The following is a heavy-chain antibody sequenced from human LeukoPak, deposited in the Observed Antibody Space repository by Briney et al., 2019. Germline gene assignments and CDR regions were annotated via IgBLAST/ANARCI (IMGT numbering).Heavy chain of an antibody. CDR1: GGSISTYF. Sequence: SETLSLTCTVSGGSISTYFWTWIRQPPGKGLEWIGYISDSGSTDYSPSLKSRVIISVDTSKNRFSLKLTSVTAADTGMYYCARLSDKYNYYMDVWGKGTTVTVSS. CDR3: ARLSDKYNYYMDV. V-gene: IGHV4-59*01. J-gene: IGHJ6*03. D-gene: IGHD2-21*01. CDR2: ISDSGST.